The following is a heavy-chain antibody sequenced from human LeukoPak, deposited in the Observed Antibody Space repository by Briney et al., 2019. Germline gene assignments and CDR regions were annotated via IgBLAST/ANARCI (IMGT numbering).Heavy chain of an antibody. D-gene: IGHD2-2*01. Sequence: GGSLRLSCAASGFTFSSYSMNWVRQAPGKGLEWVSSISSSSSYIYYADSVKGRFTISGDNSKNTLYLQMNSLRAEDTAVYYCAKGYCVNTRCSNYDYWGQGTLVTVSS. J-gene: IGHJ4*02. CDR2: ISSSSSYI. CDR3: AKGYCVNTRCSNYDY. V-gene: IGHV3-21*04. CDR1: GFTFSSYS.